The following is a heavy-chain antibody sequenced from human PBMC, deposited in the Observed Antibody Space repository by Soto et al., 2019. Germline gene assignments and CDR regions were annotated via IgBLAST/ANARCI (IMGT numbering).Heavy chain of an antibody. CDR2: IIPIFGTA. Sequence: SVKVSCKASGGTFSSYAISWVRQAPGQGLEWMGGIIPIFGTANYAQKFQGRVTITADKSTSTAYMELSSLRSEDTAVYYCASGWELPYYFDYWGQGTLVTVSS. J-gene: IGHJ4*02. CDR3: ASGWELPYYFDY. V-gene: IGHV1-69*06. CDR1: GGTFSSYA. D-gene: IGHD1-26*01.